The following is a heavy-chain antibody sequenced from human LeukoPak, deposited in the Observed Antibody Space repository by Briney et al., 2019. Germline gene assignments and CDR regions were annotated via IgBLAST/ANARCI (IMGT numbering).Heavy chain of an antibody. V-gene: IGHV3-30*03. CDR2: ISYDGSNK. CDR1: GFTFSSYG. J-gene: IGHJ6*02. D-gene: IGHD2-15*01. Sequence: GGSLRLSCAASGFTFSSYGMHWVRQAPGKGLEWVAVISYDGSNKYYADSVKGRFTISRDNSKNTLYLQMNSLRAEDTAVYYCARAGGNCSGGSCYSDYYYYGMDVWGQGTTVTVSS. CDR3: ARAGGNCSGGSCYSDYYYYGMDV.